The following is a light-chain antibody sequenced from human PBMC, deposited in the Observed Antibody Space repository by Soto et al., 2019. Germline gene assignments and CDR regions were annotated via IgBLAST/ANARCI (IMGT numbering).Light chain of an antibody. V-gene: IGKV1-5*03. J-gene: IGKJ1*01. Sequence: DIQMTQSPSTLSASVGDRVTITCRASQSISSWLAWYQQKPGKAPKLLIYKASSLESGVPPRFSGRGSGTEFTLTISSLQPDDFATYYCQQYNSYPWTFRQGTKVEIK. CDR2: KAS. CDR3: QQYNSYPWT. CDR1: QSISSW.